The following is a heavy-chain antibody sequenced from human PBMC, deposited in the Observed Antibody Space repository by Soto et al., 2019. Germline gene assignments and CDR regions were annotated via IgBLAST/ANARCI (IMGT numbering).Heavy chain of an antibody. Sequence: QVQLVQSGAEVKKPGSSVKVSCKASGGTFSSYAISWVRQAPGQGLEWMGGIIPIFGTANYAQKFQGRVTITADESTSTAYMELSSLRAEDTAVYYCARGRGATVTLVGPFDYWGQGTLVTVSS. V-gene: IGHV1-69*12. CDR3: ARGRGATVTLVGPFDY. CDR2: IIPIFGTA. D-gene: IGHD4-17*01. J-gene: IGHJ4*02. CDR1: GGTFSSYA.